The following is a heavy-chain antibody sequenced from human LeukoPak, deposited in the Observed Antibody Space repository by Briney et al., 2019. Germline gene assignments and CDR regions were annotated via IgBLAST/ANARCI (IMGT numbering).Heavy chain of an antibody. CDR2: IYYSGST. CDR3: ARGDDYYDSSGYYPSQ. J-gene: IGHJ4*02. CDR1: GGSISSYY. D-gene: IGHD3-22*01. V-gene: IGHV4-59*01. Sequence: PSETLSLTCTVSGGSISSYYWSWIRQPPGKGLEWIGYIYYSGSTNYNPSLKSRVTISVDTSKNQFSLKLSSVTAADTAVYYCARGDDYYDSSGYYPSQWGQGTLVTVSS.